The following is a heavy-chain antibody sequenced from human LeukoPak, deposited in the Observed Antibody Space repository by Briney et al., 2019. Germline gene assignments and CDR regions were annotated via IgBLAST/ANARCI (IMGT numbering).Heavy chain of an antibody. J-gene: IGHJ4*02. Sequence: SCKASGFTFSSYAMHWVRQAPGKGLEWVAVISYDGSNKYYADSVKGRFTISRDNSKNTLYLQMNSLRAEDTAVYYCAREVDSSGYYLDYWGQGTLVTVSS. CDR3: AREVDSSGYYLDY. CDR2: ISYDGSNK. CDR1: GFTFSSYA. D-gene: IGHD3-22*01. V-gene: IGHV3-30-3*01.